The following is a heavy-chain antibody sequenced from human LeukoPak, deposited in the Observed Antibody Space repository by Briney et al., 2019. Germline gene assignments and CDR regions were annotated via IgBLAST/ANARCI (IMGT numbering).Heavy chain of an antibody. Sequence: GGSLRLSCSASGFTFSNYAMHWLRQAPGKALEWVAVISYDGTKEYYADSVKGRFTISRDNSKNTLYLQMDRLRAEDTAVFYCARARIRPGSGYYYYMNVWGNGTTVTVSS. J-gene: IGHJ6*03. CDR2: ISYDGTKE. D-gene: IGHD3-10*01. V-gene: IGHV3-30*01. CDR3: ARARIRPGSGYYYYMNV. CDR1: GFTFSNYA.